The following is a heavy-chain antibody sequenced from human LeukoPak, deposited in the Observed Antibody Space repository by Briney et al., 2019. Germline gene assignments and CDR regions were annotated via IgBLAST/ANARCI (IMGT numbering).Heavy chain of an antibody. CDR2: IIPILDIA. V-gene: IGHV1-69*04. D-gene: IGHD3-9*01. CDR1: GGTFIIYA. CDR3: ARGDMSRYYFDY. Sequence: SVKVSCKASGGTFIIYAINWVRQGPGQGLEWMGRIIPILDIANYAQKFHGRVTITADKSTSTAYMELSSLTSEDTALYYCARGDMSRYYFDYWGQGTLVTVSS. J-gene: IGHJ4*02.